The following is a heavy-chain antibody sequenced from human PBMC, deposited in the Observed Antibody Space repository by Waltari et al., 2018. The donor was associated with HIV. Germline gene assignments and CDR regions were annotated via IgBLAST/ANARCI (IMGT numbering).Heavy chain of an antibody. J-gene: IGHJ4*02. V-gene: IGHV4-38-2*01. Sequence: QVQLQESGPGLLKPSETLSLTFAVSGYSISSGYYWGWIRQPPGKGLEWIGSIYHSGSTYYNPSLKSRVTISVDTSKNQFYLKLSSVTAADTAIYHCASAFIEYFDSWGQGTLVTVSS. D-gene: IGHD3-16*02. CDR3: ASAFIEYFDS. CDR2: IYHSGST. CDR1: GYSISSGYY.